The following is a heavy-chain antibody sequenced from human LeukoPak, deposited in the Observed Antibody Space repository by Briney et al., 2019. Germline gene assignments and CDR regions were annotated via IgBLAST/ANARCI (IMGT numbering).Heavy chain of an antibody. CDR1: GFTFSSYA. D-gene: IGHD6-19*01. J-gene: IGHJ4*02. CDR3: AKGGYSSGWYVNYFDY. CDR2: ISGSGGST. V-gene: IGHV3-23*01. Sequence: GGSLRLSCAASGFTFSSYAMSWVRQAPGKGLEWVSAISGSGGSTYYADSVKGRFTISRDNSKNTLYLQMNSLRAEDTAVYYCAKGGYSSGWYVNYFDYWGQGTLVTVSS.